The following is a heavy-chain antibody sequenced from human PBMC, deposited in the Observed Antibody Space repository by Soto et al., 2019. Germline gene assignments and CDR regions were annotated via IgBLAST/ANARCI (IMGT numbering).Heavy chain of an antibody. CDR2: LYGSGGGI. D-gene: IGHD5-12*01. CDR1: GFSFSDYS. V-gene: IGHV3-23*01. CDR3: AKDAVSRDGVWLAHD. Sequence: PXGSLGLTCAASGFSFSDYSMIWVRQAPGKGLEWVSGLYGSGGGIHYADSVKGRFTISRDNYANSVYLQMNRLRVEDTAIYYCAKDAVSRDGVWLAHDWGQGTVVTVSS. J-gene: IGHJ1*01.